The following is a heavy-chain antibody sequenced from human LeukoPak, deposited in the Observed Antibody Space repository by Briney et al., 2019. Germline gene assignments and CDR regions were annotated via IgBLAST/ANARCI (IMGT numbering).Heavy chain of an antibody. V-gene: IGHV1-18*01. CDR1: GGTFSSYA. J-gene: IGHJ4*02. Sequence: GASVKVSCKASGGTFSSYAISWVRQAPGQGLEWMGWISAYNGNTNYAQKLQGRVTMTTDTSTSTAYMELRSLRSDDTAVYYCAREGYSSSGYHHFDYWGQGTLVTVSS. CDR2: ISAYNGNT. CDR3: AREGYSSSGYHHFDY. D-gene: IGHD6-13*01.